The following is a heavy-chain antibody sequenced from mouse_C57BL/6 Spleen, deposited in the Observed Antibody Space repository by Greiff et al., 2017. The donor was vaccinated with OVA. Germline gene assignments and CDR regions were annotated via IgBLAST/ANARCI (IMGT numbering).Heavy chain of an antibody. D-gene: IGHD2-4*01. Sequence: VQLKESGAELVKPGASVKISCKASGYAFSSYWMNWVKQRPGKGLEWIGQIYPGDGDTNYNGKFKGKATLTADKSSSTAYMPLSSLTSEDSAVYFCASGGYDYEAYWGQGTLVTVSA. V-gene: IGHV1-80*01. CDR3: ASGGYDYEAY. CDR1: GYAFSSYW. J-gene: IGHJ3*01. CDR2: IYPGDGDT.